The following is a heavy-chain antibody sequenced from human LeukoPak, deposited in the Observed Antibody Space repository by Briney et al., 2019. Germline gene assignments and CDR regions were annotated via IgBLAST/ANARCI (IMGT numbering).Heavy chain of an antibody. CDR1: GFTFSDYY. D-gene: IGHD6-13*01. Sequence: GGSLRLSWAASGFTFSDYYRGWIRQAPGRGRGGVSYISSSGSTIYYADSVKGRFTISRDNTKNSLYLQMNSLRAEDTAVYYCARDTVGAAGYWGQGTLVTVSS. V-gene: IGHV3-11*01. CDR2: ISSSGSTI. CDR3: ARDTVGAAGY. J-gene: IGHJ4*02.